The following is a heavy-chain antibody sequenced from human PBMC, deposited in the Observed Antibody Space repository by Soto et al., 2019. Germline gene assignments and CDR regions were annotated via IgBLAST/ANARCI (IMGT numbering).Heavy chain of an antibody. V-gene: IGHV3-30-3*01. D-gene: IGHD7-27*01. Sequence: GGSLRLSCAASGFSFSISPMHWVRQAPGKGPEWVALISYDGTNKFYADSVKGRFTISRDNSKSTLYLQVDSLRPEDAAVYYCARDPKTSGGQHWAFNYFDSWGQGALVTVSS. J-gene: IGHJ4*02. CDR2: ISYDGTNK. CDR1: GFSFSISP. CDR3: ARDPKTSGGQHWAFNYFDS.